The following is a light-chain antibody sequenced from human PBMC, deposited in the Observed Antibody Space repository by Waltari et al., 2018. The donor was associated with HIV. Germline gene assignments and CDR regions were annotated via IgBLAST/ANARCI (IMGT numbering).Light chain of an antibody. Sequence: QSALTQPASVSGSPGQSITLYCTRTSSHVGGYKYVSWYLQQPGKAPKLLISDVSNRPSGVSNRFSGSKSGNTASLTISGLQAEDEADYYCSSYTTSSTWVFGGGTKLTVL. CDR2: DVS. CDR3: SSYTTSSTWV. CDR1: SSHVGGYKY. J-gene: IGLJ3*02. V-gene: IGLV2-14*03.